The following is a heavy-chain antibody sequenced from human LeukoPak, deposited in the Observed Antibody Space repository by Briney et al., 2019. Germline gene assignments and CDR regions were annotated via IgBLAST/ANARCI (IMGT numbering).Heavy chain of an antibody. Sequence: GRSLRLSCAASGFTFSSYGMHWVRQAPGKGLEWVAVISYDGSNKYYADSVKGRFTISRDNSKNTLYLQMNSLRAEDTAVYYCAKEVRDYYGSGSYYIDYWGQGTLVTVSS. CDR2: ISYDGSNK. CDR3: AKEVRDYYGSGSYYIDY. D-gene: IGHD3-10*01. CDR1: GFTFSSYG. V-gene: IGHV3-30*18. J-gene: IGHJ4*02.